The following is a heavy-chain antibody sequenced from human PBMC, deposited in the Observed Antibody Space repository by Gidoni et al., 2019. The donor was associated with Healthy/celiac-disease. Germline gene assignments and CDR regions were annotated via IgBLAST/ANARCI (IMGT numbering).Heavy chain of an antibody. CDR1: GFTFSSYG. CDR3: AKAGYGDYGFDY. Sequence: QVPLVESGGGVVQPGRSLRLSCAASGFTFSSYGMHWVRQAPGKGLEWVAVISYDGSNKYYADSVKGRFTISRDNSKNTLYLQMNSLRAEDTAVYYCAKAGYGDYGFDYWGQGTLVTVSS. D-gene: IGHD4-17*01. CDR2: ISYDGSNK. V-gene: IGHV3-30*18. J-gene: IGHJ4*02.